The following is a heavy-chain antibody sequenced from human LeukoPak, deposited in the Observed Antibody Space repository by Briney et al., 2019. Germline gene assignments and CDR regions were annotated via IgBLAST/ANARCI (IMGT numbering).Heavy chain of an antibody. D-gene: IGHD3-10*02. J-gene: IGHJ6*04. CDR2: IKQDGSEK. CDR3: AELGITMIGGG. V-gene: IGHV3-7*01. Sequence: PGGSLRLSCAASGFTFSSYWMSWVRQAPGKGLEWVANIKQDGSEKYYVDSVKGRFTISRDNAKNTLYLQKNSVRAEDTAVYYCAELGITMIGGGWGKGTTVTISS. CDR1: GFTFSSYW.